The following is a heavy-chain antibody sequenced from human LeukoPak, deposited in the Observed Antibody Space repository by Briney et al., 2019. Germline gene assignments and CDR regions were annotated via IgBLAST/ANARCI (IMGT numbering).Heavy chain of an antibody. CDR1: GFTFSSYW. D-gene: IGHD6-13*01. J-gene: IGHJ4*02. CDR3: ARGTIAAPGTDY. Sequence: PGGSLRLSCAASGFTFSSYWMDWVRQAPGKGLEWVANMNQDGSVKHHADSVKGRFTISRDNAKNSLYLQMNSLRAEDTAVYYCARGTIAAPGTDYWGQEVLVTVSS. CDR2: MNQDGSVK. V-gene: IGHV3-7*01.